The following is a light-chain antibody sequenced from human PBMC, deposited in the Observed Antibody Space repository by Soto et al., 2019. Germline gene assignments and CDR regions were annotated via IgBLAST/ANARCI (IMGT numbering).Light chain of an antibody. CDR2: DAS. J-gene: IGKJ3*01. CDR3: QKCDYLPI. CDR1: HDITSY. Sequence: DIQMTQSPSSLSASVGDRVTITCQASHDITSYLNWYQHKPGKAPKLLIYDASILEAGVPSRFSGRGSGTYVTFTISSLQPEDVATYYCQKCDYLPIFGPGTTVDFK. V-gene: IGKV1-33*01.